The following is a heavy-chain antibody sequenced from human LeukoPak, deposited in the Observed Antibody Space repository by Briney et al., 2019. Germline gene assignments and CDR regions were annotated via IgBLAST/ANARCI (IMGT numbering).Heavy chain of an antibody. CDR2: ISGGGVST. J-gene: IGHJ4*02. CDR3: AFRPLGDCSSSTCYAFDY. Sequence: GGSLRLSCAASGFSFSSYAMSWLRQAPGKGLEWVSTISGGGVSTYYADSVKGRFTVSRDNAKNSLYLQMNSLRDEDTAVYYCAFRPLGDCSSSTCYAFDYWGRGTLVTVSS. D-gene: IGHD2-2*01. V-gene: IGHV3-23*01. CDR1: GFSFSSYA.